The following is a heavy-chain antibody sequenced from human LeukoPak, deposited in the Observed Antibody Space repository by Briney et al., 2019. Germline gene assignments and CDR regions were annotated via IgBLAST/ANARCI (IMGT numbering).Heavy chain of an antibody. CDR2: IWYDGSNK. CDR1: GFTFSSYG. J-gene: IGHJ3*02. Sequence: GGSLRLSCAAPGFTFSSYGMHWVRQAPGKGLEWVAVIWYDGSNKYYADSVKGRFTISRDNSKNTLYLQMNSLRAEDTAVYYCAREVGYYYDRRIGAFDIWGQGTMVTVSS. D-gene: IGHD3-22*01. V-gene: IGHV3-33*01. CDR3: AREVGYYYDRRIGAFDI.